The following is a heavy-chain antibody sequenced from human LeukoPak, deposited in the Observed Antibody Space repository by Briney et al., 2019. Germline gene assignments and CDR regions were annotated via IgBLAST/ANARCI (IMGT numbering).Heavy chain of an antibody. Sequence: PSETLSLTCTVSGGSISSYYWSWIRQPPEKGLEWIGYIYYSGSTNYNPPLKSRVTISVDTSKNQFSLKLSSVTAADTAVYYCARAYYDSSGYPDAFDIWGQGTMVTASS. CDR1: GGSISSYY. CDR2: IYYSGST. D-gene: IGHD3-22*01. V-gene: IGHV4-59*01. CDR3: ARAYYDSSGYPDAFDI. J-gene: IGHJ3*02.